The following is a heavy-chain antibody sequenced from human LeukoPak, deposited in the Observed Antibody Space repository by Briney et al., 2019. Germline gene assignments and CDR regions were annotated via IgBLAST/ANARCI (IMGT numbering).Heavy chain of an antibody. D-gene: IGHD5-18*01. V-gene: IGHV4-34*01. CDR2: INHSGST. Sequence: SETLSLTCAVYGGSFSGYYWSWIRQPPGKGLEWIGGINHSGSTNYNPSLKSRVTISVDTSKNQFSLKLSSVTAADTAVYYCASMSKVQPFDYWGQGTLVTVSS. CDR3: ASMSKVQPFDY. J-gene: IGHJ4*02. CDR1: GGSFSGYY.